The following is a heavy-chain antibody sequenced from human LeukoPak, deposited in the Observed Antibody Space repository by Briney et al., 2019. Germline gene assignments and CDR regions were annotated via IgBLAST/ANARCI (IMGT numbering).Heavy chain of an antibody. V-gene: IGHV1-69*02. J-gene: IGHJ6*02. Sequence: SVTVSCMASGGTFSSYTISWVRQAPGQGLEWMGRINPILGIANYVHKFQGRVTMTADKTTSTAYKELRSLRFKDTAVYDCARTYSSGSANYYYYYGMDVWGQGTTVTVSS. CDR3: ARTYSSGSANYYYYYGMDV. D-gene: IGHD6-19*01. CDR1: GGTFSSYT. CDR2: INPILGIA.